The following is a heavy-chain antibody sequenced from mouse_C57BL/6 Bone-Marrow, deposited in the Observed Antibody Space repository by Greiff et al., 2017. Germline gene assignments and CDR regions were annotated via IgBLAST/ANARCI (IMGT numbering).Heavy chain of an antibody. V-gene: IGHV1-80*01. Sequence: VKLQESGAELVKPGASVKISCKASGYAFSSYWMNWVKQRPGKGLEWIGQIYPGDGDTNYNGKFKGKAKLTADKSSSTAYRQLSSLTSEDSAVSFCARRAITTVVAKDYFDYWGQGTTLTVSS. CDR2: IYPGDGDT. CDR1: GYAFSSYW. J-gene: IGHJ2*01. CDR3: ARRAITTVVAKDYFDY. D-gene: IGHD1-1*01.